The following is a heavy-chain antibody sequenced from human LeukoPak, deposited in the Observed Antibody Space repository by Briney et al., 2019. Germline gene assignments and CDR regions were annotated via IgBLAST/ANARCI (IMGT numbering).Heavy chain of an antibody. CDR1: GGSISSSNW. J-gene: IGHJ5*02. CDR2: IYHSGST. Sequence: SETLSLTCAVSGGSISSSNWWSWVRQPPGKGLEWIGEIYHSGSTNYNPSLKSRVTISVDTSKNQFSLKLSSVTAADTAVYYCAREMRPYYYDSSGYGNWFDPWGQGTLVTVSS. D-gene: IGHD3-22*01. CDR3: AREMRPYYYDSSGYGNWFDP. V-gene: IGHV4-4*02.